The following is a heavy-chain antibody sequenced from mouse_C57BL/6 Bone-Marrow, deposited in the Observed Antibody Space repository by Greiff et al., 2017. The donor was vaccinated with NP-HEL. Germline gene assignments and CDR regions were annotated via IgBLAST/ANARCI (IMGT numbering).Heavy chain of an antibody. CDR3: GRRGYTITTVVAPFDY. D-gene: IGHD1-1*01. CDR1: GYTFTGYW. Sequence: QVQLKQSGAELMKPGASVKLSCKATGYTFTGYWIEWVKQRPGHGLEWIGEILPGSGSTNYNEKFKGKATFTADTSSNTAYMQLSSLTTEDSAIYYCGRRGYTITTVVAPFDYWGQGTTLTVSS. V-gene: IGHV1-9*01. J-gene: IGHJ2*01. CDR2: ILPGSGST.